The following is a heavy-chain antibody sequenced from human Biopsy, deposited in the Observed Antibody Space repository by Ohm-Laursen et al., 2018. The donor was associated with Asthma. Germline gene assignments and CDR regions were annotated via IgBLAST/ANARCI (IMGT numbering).Heavy chain of an antibody. CDR1: GRHFGSYN. CDR3: LRDTLGYYFDI. Sequence: SLRLSCTASGRHFGSYNMHWARQAPGKGLEWVAVITFDGSTQHYGDSVKGRFTISRDNSKNMLFLQMNSLRAEDTAVYYCLRDTLGYYFDIWGQGTQVTVSA. J-gene: IGHJ4*02. V-gene: IGHV3-30-3*01. CDR2: ITFDGSTQ. D-gene: IGHD6-13*01.